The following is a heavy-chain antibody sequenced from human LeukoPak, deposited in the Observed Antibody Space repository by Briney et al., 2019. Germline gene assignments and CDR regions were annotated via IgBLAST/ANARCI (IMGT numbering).Heavy chain of an antibody. V-gene: IGHV1-2*02. J-gene: IGHJ4*02. CDR2: INSNSGDT. Sequence: GASVKVSCKASGYMFTGYYIHWVRRAPGQGLEWMGWINSNSGDTKYAQKFQGRVTMARDTSITTVYMELSSLRSDDTAVYYCARDKSGIDYWVQGTLVTVSS. D-gene: IGHD1-26*01. CDR3: ARDKSGIDY. CDR1: GYMFTGYY.